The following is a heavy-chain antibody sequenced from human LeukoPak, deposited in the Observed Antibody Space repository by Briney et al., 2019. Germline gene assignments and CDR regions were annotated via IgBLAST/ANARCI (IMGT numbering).Heavy chain of an antibody. V-gene: IGHV3-30*18. Sequence: GGSLRLSCAASGVTFSSYWMSWVRQAPGKGLEWVAVISYDGSNKYYAASVKGRFTISRDNSKNTLYLQINSLRAEDTAVYYCAKHIGSWSFLVDYWGQGTLVTVSS. CDR1: GVTFSSYW. CDR3: AKHIGSWSFLVDY. J-gene: IGHJ4*02. CDR2: ISYDGSNK. D-gene: IGHD6-13*01.